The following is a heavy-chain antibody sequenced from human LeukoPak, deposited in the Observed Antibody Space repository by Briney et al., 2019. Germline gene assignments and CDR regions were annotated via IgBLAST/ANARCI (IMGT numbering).Heavy chain of an antibody. CDR1: GFTFSSYA. J-gene: IGHJ6*04. Sequence: GGSLRLSCAASGFTFSSYAMSWVRQAPGKGLEWVSAISGSGGSTYYADSVRGRFTISRDNSRNTVYLQMSRLRAEDTAVYYCARGATKFCSSTSCYSDVWGKGTTVTVSS. V-gene: IGHV3-23*01. CDR2: ISGSGGST. CDR3: ARGATKFCSSTSCYSDV. D-gene: IGHD2-2*01.